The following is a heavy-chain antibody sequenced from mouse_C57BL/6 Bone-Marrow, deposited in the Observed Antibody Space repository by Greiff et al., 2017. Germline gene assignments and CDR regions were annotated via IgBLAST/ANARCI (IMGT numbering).Heavy chain of an antibody. V-gene: IGHV1-52*01. D-gene: IGHD2-4*01. CDR1: GYTFTSYW. Sequence: QVQLKQPGAELVRPGSSVKLSCKASGYTFTSYWMHWVKQRPIQGLEWIGNIDPSDSETHYNQKFKDKATLTVDKSSSTAYMQLSSLTSEDSAVYYCARDDYDGDDRFAYWGQGTLVTVSA. J-gene: IGHJ3*01. CDR2: IDPSDSET. CDR3: ARDDYDGDDRFAY.